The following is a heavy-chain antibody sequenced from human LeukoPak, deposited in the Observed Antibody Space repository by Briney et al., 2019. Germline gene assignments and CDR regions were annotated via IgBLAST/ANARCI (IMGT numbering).Heavy chain of an antibody. D-gene: IGHD6-19*01. Sequence: GSLRLSCAASGFTFSSYAMSWVRQAPGKGLEWVSTFSGTSSTSYADAVKGRVTISRDKSKHTLYLQLNSLRDEDTAVYYCAKLKQWQPQRYFFEYWGQGALVTVAS. CDR2: FSGTSST. CDR3: AKLKQWQPQRYFFEY. CDR1: GFTFSSYA. J-gene: IGHJ4*02. V-gene: IGHV3-23*01.